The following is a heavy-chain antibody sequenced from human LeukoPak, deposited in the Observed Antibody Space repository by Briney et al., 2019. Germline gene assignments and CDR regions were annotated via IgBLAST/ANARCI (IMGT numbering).Heavy chain of an antibody. Sequence: SETLSLTCTVSGYSISSGYYWGWIRQPPGKGLEWIGNIYPTGSTYYNPSLKSRVTMSADTSKNQFSLRLSSVTAADTAVYYCARHNYFGSGSRSLEFDYWGQGTLVTISS. CDR1: GYSISSGYY. CDR2: IYPTGST. J-gene: IGHJ4*02. D-gene: IGHD3-10*01. V-gene: IGHV4-38-2*02. CDR3: ARHNYFGSGSRSLEFDY.